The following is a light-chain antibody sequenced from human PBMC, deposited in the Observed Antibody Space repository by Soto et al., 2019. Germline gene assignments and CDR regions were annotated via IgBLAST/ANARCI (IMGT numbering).Light chain of an antibody. Sequence: QSVLTQPASVSGSPGQSITISCTGTSSDVGGYNYVSWYQQHPGKAPKLMIYDVSNRPSGVSNRFSGSKSGNTASLTISGLQAEDEADYYCSSYTSSSTRTLVVFGGGTKLTVL. CDR3: SSYTSSSTRTLVV. CDR1: SSDVGGYNY. V-gene: IGLV2-14*01. CDR2: DVS. J-gene: IGLJ2*01.